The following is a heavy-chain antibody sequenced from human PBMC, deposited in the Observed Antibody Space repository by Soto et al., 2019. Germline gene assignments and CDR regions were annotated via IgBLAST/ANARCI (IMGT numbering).Heavy chain of an antibody. CDR1: GGTFSSYA. Sequence: QVQLVQSGAEVKKPGSSVKVSCKASGGTFSSYAISWVRQAPGQGLEWRGGIIPIFGTANYAQKFQGRVTITADESTSTAYMELSSLRSEDTAVYYCARTGLAGATKNYYYGMDVWGQGTTVTVSS. D-gene: IGHD1-26*01. CDR2: IIPIFGTA. CDR3: ARTGLAGATKNYYYGMDV. J-gene: IGHJ6*02. V-gene: IGHV1-69*01.